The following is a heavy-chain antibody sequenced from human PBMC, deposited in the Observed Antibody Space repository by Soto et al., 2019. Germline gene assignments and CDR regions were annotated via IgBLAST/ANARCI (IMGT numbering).Heavy chain of an antibody. J-gene: IGHJ5*02. D-gene: IGHD6-13*01. CDR3: ARLEEERSSSWYLVDWFDP. CDR1: GGSFSGYY. CDR2: INHSGST. V-gene: IGHV4-34*01. Sequence: SETLSLTCAVYGGSFSGYYWSWIRQPPGKGLEWIGEINHSGSTNYNPSLKSRVTISVDTSKNQFSLKLSSVTAADTAVYYCARLEEERSSSWYLVDWFDPWGQGTLVTVSS.